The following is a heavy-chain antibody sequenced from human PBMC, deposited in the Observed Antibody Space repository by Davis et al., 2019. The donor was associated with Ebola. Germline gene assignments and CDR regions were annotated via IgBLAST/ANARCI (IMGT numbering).Heavy chain of an antibody. Sequence: ASVKVSCKASGYTFTSYGISWVRQAPGQGLEWMGWISAYNGNTNYAQKLQGRVTMTTDTSTSTAYMELRSLRSDDTAVYYCARAMVQGVIPTYGMDVWGQGTTVTVSS. CDR1: GYTFTSYG. J-gene: IGHJ6*02. CDR3: ARAMVQGVIPTYGMDV. CDR2: ISAYNGNT. D-gene: IGHD3-10*01. V-gene: IGHV1-18*01.